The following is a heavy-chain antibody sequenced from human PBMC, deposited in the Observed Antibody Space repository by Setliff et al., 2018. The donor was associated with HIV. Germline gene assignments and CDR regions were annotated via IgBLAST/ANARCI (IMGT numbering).Heavy chain of an antibody. CDR3: ARGTQNFDS. Sequence: GGSLRLSCAASGFTFSDYWMSWVRQAPGKGLEWVANINQDGSETYYVESLKGRLTISRDNTKNSLYLEIMSLRVEDTATFYCARGTQNFDSWGQGTLVTVSS. J-gene: IGHJ4*02. CDR2: INQDGSET. D-gene: IGHD6-25*01. CDR1: GFTFSDYW. V-gene: IGHV3-7*03.